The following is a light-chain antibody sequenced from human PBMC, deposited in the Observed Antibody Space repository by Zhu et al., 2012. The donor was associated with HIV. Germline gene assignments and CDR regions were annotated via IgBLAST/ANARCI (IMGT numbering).Light chain of an antibody. CDR2: GAS. V-gene: IGKV3-15*01. CDR1: QSVSSN. CDR3: QQYGSSPPIT. Sequence: EIVMTQSPATLSVSPGERATLSCRASQSVSSNLARYQQKPGQAPRLLIYGASTRATGIPARFSGSGSGTDFTLTISRLEPEDFAVYYCQQYGSSPPITFGQGTRLEIK. J-gene: IGKJ5*01.